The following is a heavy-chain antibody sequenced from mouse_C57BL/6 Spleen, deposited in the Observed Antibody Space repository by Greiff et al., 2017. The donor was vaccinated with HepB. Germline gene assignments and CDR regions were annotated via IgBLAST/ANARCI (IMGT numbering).Heavy chain of an antibody. CDR3: ARGKNYGNSYYYAMDY. V-gene: IGHV1-61*01. CDR2: IYPSDSET. CDR1: GYTFTSYW. Sequence: VQLQQPGAELVRPGSSVKLSCKASGYTFTSYWMDWVKQRPGQGLEWIGNIYPSDSETHYNQKFKDKATLTVDKSSSTAYMQLSSLTSEDSAVYYCARGKNYGNSYYYAMDYWGQGTSVTVSS. D-gene: IGHD2-1*01. J-gene: IGHJ4*01.